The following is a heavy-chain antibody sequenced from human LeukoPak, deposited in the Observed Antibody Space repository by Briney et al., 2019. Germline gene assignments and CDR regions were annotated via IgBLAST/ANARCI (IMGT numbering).Heavy chain of an antibody. V-gene: IGHV3-21*01. Sequence: GGSLRLSCAASGFTFSSHSINWVRQAPGKGLEWVSSISNNSSYIYYADSVKGRFTISRDNAKNSLYLQMNSLRAEDTAVYYCARDRSQVGFGELLSQLYYFDYWGQGALVTVSS. J-gene: IGHJ4*02. CDR1: GFTFSSHS. CDR3: ARDRSQVGFGELLSQLYYFDY. CDR2: ISNNSSYI. D-gene: IGHD3-10*01.